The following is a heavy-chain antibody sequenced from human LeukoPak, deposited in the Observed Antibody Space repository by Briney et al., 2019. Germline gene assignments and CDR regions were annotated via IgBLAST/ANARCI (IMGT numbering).Heavy chain of an antibody. CDR3: AKAPLRVKDSSGYYLVDY. CDR1: GGSISSYY. CDR2: IYYSGST. J-gene: IGHJ4*02. D-gene: IGHD3-22*01. V-gene: IGHV4-59*01. Sequence: PSETLSLTCTVSGGSISSYYWSWIRQPAGKGLEWIGYIYYSGSTNYNPSLKSRVTISVDTSKNQFSLKLSSVTAADTAVYYCAKAPLRVKDSSGYYLVDYWGQGTLVTVSS.